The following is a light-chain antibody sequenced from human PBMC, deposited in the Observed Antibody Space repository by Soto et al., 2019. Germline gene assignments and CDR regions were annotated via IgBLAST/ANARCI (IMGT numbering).Light chain of an antibody. CDR2: DAS. J-gene: IGKJ1*01. Sequence: GDRVTITCRASQGIGNDLDWFQQRPGKAPKLLIYDASSLESGVPSRFSGSRSGTEFTLTISSLQPDDFASYYCQQYNSYPWTFGQGTKVDIK. CDR3: QQYNSYPWT. CDR1: QGIGND. V-gene: IGKV1-13*02.